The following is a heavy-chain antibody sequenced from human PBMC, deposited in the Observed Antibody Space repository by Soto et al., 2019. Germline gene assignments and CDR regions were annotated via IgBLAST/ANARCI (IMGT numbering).Heavy chain of an antibody. CDR1: GGSINSYF. D-gene: IGHD6-19*01. J-gene: IGHJ4*02. Sequence: SETLSLTCTVSGGSINSYFWTWLRQPPGRGLECIAYIDDSGTTTYSPSLRSRVTISVDTSTNQFSLNLKSVTAADTAVYYCARRGTSGWYLDYWGLGTLVTVSS. CDR3: ARRGTSGWYLDY. V-gene: IGHV4-59*01. CDR2: IDDSGTT.